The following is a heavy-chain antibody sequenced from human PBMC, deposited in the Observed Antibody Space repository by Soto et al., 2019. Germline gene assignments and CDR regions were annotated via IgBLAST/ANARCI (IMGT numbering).Heavy chain of an antibody. J-gene: IGHJ3*02. CDR3: AASKGDAADGFDI. CDR2: IVVASGNT. V-gene: IGHV1-58*01. D-gene: IGHD3-10*01. Sequence: QMQLVQSGPEVKKPGTSVKVSCKTSGFTFTSSGVRWVRQARGQRLEWIGWIVVASGNTNYAQKFQERVTITRDMSTSTAYMELSSLRSEDTAVYYCAASKGDAADGFDIWGQGTMVTVSS. CDR1: GFTFTSSG.